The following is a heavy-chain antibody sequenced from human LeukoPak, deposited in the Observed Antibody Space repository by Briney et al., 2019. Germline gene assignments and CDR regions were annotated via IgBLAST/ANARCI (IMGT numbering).Heavy chain of an antibody. J-gene: IGHJ6*04. V-gene: IGHV3-21*01. CDR3: AELGITMIGGV. D-gene: IGHD3-10*02. CDR2: ISTIRSYI. Sequence: PGGSLRLSCAASGFTFSSYSMNWVRQAPGKGLEWVSSISTIRSYIYYADSVKGRFTISRDNAKNSLYLQVNSLRAEDTAVYYCAELGITMIGGVWGKGTTVTISS. CDR1: GFTFSSYS.